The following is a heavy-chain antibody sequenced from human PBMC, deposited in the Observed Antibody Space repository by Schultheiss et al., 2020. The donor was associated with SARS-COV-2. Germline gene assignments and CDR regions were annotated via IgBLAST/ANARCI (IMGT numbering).Heavy chain of an antibody. J-gene: IGHJ6*02. CDR2: IIPLFGTT. CDR3: ARERNWTDRQYYHGFDV. Sequence: SVKVSCKASGDMSRTFAISWVRQAPGQGLEWMRNIIPLFGTTTYAQKFRGRLTISADTSTRTVNLELSNLRAEDTAVYLCARERNWTDRQYYHGFDVWGQGATVTVSS. CDR1: GDMSRTFA. V-gene: IGHV1-69*06. D-gene: IGHD1-1*01.